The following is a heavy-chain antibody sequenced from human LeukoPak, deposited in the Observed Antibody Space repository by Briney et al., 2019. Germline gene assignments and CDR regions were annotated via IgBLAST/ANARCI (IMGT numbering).Heavy chain of an antibody. Sequence: SETQSLTCTISGGSISNRRYYWGWIRERPGQGLEYIGGVYYTGTASYAPSFKSRVTMSVDTSRNQFSLKLTSMTDADTAFYYCARQTSRFDPWGQGILVTVSS. CDR2: VYYTGTA. CDR3: ARQTSRFDP. V-gene: IGHV4-39*01. CDR1: GGSISNRRYY. J-gene: IGHJ5*02.